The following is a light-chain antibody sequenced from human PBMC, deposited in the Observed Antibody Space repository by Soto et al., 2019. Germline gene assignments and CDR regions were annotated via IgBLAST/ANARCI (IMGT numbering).Light chain of an antibody. CDR3: QQFNSYPIT. CDR1: QDIRGA. J-gene: IGKJ5*01. CDR2: DVS. V-gene: IGKV1-13*02. Sequence: AIQVTQSPSSLSASVGDRVTITCRASQDIRGALAWYQQKPGKPPRLLIYDVSTLESGVPSRFSGSSSGTEFTLXIXSXXSEDFGTYLCQQFNSYPITXXXGT.